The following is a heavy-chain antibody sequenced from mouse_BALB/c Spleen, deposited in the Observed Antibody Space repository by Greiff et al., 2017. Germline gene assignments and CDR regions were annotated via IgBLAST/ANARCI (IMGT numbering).Heavy chain of an antibody. CDR1: GFTFSSYA. J-gene: IGHJ1*01. CDR2: ISSGGSYT. Sequence: EVNVVESGGGLVKPGGSLKLSCAASGFTFSSYAMSWVRQTPEKRLEWVATISSGGSYTYYPDSVKGRFTISRDNAKNTLYLQMSSLRSEDTAMYYCARQDGNYWYCDVWGAGTTVTVSS. V-gene: IGHV5-9-3*01. D-gene: IGHD2-1*01. CDR3: ARQDGNYWYCDV.